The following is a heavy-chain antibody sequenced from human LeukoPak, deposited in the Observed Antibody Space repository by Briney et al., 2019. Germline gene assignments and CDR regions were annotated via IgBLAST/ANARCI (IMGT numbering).Heavy chain of an antibody. J-gene: IGHJ4*02. CDR3: ARRTGYNFDY. D-gene: IGHD2-8*02. CDR1: GFTFSTSG. Sequence: GGSLRLSCAASGFTFSTSGMHWVRQAPGKGLEWVALIWYDGSNKYYADSVKGRSTISRDNSKSTLYLQMNSLRAEDTAVYYCARRTGYNFDYWGQGTLVTVSS. V-gene: IGHV3-33*01. CDR2: IWYDGSNK.